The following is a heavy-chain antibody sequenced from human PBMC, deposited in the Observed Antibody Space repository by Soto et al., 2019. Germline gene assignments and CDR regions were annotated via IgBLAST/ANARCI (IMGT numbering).Heavy chain of an antibody. J-gene: IGHJ6*02. CDR3: AKSLSTAVNYGMDV. CDR2: ISDDGDAT. V-gene: IGHV3-23*01. D-gene: IGHD2-2*01. CDR1: GFTFSDNA. Sequence: TGGSLRLSCGASGFTFSDNAMTWVRQAPGKGLEWVSSISDDGDATYYADSVKGRFTISRDNSKNTLFLQMNSLGAEDTAAYYCAKSLSTAVNYGMDVWGQGTSVTVSS.